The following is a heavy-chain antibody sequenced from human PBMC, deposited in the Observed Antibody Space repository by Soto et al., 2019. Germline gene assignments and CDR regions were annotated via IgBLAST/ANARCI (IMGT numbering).Heavy chain of an antibody. CDR3: IASSGWYTAFDI. CDR2: ISGSGGST. J-gene: IGHJ3*02. CDR1: GFTFSSYA. D-gene: IGHD6-19*01. Sequence: GGSLRLSCAASGFTFSSYAMSWVRQAPGKGLEWVSAISGSGGSTYYADSVKGRFTISRDHSKNTLYLQMNSLRAEDTAVYYCIASSGWYTAFDIWSQGTMVTVSS. V-gene: IGHV3-23*01.